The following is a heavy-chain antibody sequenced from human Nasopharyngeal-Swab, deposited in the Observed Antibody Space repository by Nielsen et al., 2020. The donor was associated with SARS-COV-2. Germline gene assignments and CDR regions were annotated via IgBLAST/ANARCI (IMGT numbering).Heavy chain of an antibody. D-gene: IGHD1-26*01. Sequence: SETLSHTCTVSGGSISSGSYYWSWIRQPAGKGLEWIGRIYTSGSTNYNPSLKSRVTISVDTSKNQFSLKLSSVTAADTAVYYCARGRWDRYYYGMDVWGQGTTVTVSS. V-gene: IGHV4-61*02. CDR3: ARGRWDRYYYGMDV. CDR2: IYTSGST. CDR1: GGSISSGSYY. J-gene: IGHJ6*02.